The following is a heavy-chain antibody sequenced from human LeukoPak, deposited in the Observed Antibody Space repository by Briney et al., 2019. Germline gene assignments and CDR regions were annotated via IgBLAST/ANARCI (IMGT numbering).Heavy chain of an antibody. CDR2: IIPILGIA. D-gene: IGHD4-17*01. J-gene: IGHJ4*02. Sequence: SVKVSCKASGGTFSSYAISWVRQAPGQGLEWMGRIIPILGIANYAQKFQGRVTITADKSTSTAYMELSSLRSEDTAVYYCATTVTDAYFDYWGQGTLVTVSS. V-gene: IGHV1-69*04. CDR1: GGTFSSYA. CDR3: ATTVTDAYFDY.